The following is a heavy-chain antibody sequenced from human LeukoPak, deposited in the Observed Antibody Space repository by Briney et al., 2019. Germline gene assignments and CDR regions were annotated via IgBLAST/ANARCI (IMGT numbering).Heavy chain of an antibody. CDR1: GLSLSSHV. V-gene: IGHV3-23*01. D-gene: IGHD6-13*01. CDR2: LTRRGGRP. Sequence: GESLRLSRAPSGLSLSSHVMRWARPAPGRRLEWVSALTRRGGRPKYAVSVKGRFPISRDNSKHTLYLQMNSVRAEDTAVYYCARPRGSLFGYIDYWGQGTLVTVSS. CDR3: ARPRGSLFGYIDY. J-gene: IGHJ4*02.